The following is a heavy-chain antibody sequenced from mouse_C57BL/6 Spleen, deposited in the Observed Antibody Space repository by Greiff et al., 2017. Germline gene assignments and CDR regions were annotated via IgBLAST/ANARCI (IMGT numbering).Heavy chain of an antibody. CDR2: IDPSDSET. J-gene: IGHJ2*01. CDR3: ARSPNLYYFDY. V-gene: IGHV1-52*01. Sequence: QVQLQQPGAELVRPGSSVKLSCKASGYTFTSYWMHWVKQRPIQGLEWIGNIDPSDSETHYNQKFKDKATLTVDKSSSTAYMQLSSLTSGDSAVYYCARSPNLYYFDYWGQGTTLTVSS. CDR1: GYTFTSYW.